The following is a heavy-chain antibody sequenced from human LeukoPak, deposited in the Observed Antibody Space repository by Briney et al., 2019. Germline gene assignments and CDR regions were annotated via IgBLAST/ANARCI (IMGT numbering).Heavy chain of an antibody. V-gene: IGHV3-21*04. CDR2: ISSSSSYI. CDR1: GFTFSSYS. D-gene: IGHD3-22*01. J-gene: IGHJ4*02. CDR3: AKGFYYDSSGSSVKGYYFDY. Sequence: SGGSLRLSCAASGFTFSSYSMNWVRQAPGKGLEWVSSISSSSSYIYYADSVKGRFTISRDNAKNSLYLQMNSLRAEDTAEYYCAKGFYYDSSGSSVKGYYFDYWGQGTLVTVSS.